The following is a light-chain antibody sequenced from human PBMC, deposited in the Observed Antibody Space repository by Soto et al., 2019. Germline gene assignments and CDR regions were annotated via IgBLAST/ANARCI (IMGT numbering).Light chain of an antibody. V-gene: IGKV1-39*01. J-gene: IGKJ1*01. CDR1: QTISTC. Sequence: DIQMTQFPSSLSASVGDRVTITCRASQTISTCLNWYQQKAGTAPKLLIYGASDLESGIPSRFSGSVSGTYFTLTISSLQPEDFAIYYCQQCLTTPRTFGQGTRVEI. CDR2: GAS. CDR3: QQCLTTPRT.